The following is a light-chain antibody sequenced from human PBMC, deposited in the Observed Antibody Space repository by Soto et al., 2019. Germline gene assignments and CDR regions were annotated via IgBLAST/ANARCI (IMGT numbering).Light chain of an antibody. J-gene: IGLJ2*01. Sequence: SYELTQPLSVSVALGQTAYITCGGNNIGSKNVHWYQLKPGQAPVLVMYRDTNRPSGIPERFSASNSGNTATLTISRAQAGDEADYYCQVWDSSASVVFGGGTKLTV. V-gene: IGLV3-9*01. CDR1: NIGSKN. CDR2: RDT. CDR3: QVWDSSASVV.